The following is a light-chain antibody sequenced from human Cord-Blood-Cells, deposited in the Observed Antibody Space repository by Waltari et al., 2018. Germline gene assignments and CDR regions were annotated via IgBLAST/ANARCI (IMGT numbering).Light chain of an antibody. V-gene: IGLV1-47*01. Sequence: QSVLTQPPSASGTPGQRVTISCSGSSSNIGSNYVYWYQQLPGTAPKLLIYGNTPGPSGGPDRFSGSKSGTSASLAISGLRSEDEADYYCAAWDDSLSGWVFGGGTKLTVL. J-gene: IGLJ3*02. CDR1: SSNIGSNY. CDR3: AAWDDSLSGWV. CDR2: GNT.